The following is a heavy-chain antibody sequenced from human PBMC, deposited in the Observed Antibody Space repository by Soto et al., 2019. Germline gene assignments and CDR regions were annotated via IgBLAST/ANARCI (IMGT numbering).Heavy chain of an antibody. D-gene: IGHD3-22*01. CDR2: IFYSGST. CDR1: GGSISSYY. J-gene: IGHJ4*02. CDR3: ARESRAYDSSGYYYVGYFDY. Sequence: SETLSLTCTVSGGSISSYYWSRIRQPPGKGLEWIGYIFYSGSTNYNPSLKSRVTISVDTSKNQFSLKLSSVTAADTAVYYCARESRAYDSSGYYYVGYFDYWGQGALVTVSS. V-gene: IGHV4-59*01.